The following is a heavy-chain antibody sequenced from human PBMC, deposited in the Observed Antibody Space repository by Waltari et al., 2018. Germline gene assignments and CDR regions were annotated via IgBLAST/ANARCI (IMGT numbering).Heavy chain of an antibody. J-gene: IGHJ4*02. D-gene: IGHD7-27*01. V-gene: IGHV4-59*01. CDR2: IYYSGST. CDR1: GGSISSYY. Sequence: QVQLQESGPGLVKPSETLSLTCTVSGGSISSYYWSWIRQPPGKGLGWIGYIYYSGSTNYNPSLKSRVTISVDTSKNQFSLKLSSVTAADTAVYYCARSQLGIAYYFDYWGQGTLVTVSS. CDR3: ARSQLGIAYYFDY.